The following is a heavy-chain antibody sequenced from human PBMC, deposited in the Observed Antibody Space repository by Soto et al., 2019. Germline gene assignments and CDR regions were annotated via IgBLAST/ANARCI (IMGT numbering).Heavy chain of an antibody. V-gene: IGHV4-34*01. CDR3: ARGGIRVDTLMPTGWMDV. CDR2: INHSGST. J-gene: IGHJ6*02. D-gene: IGHD5-18*01. CDR1: GGSFSGYY. Sequence: SETLSLTCAVYGGSFSGYYWSWIRQPPGKGLEWIGEINHSGSTNYNPSLKSRVTISVDTSKNQFSLKLSSVTAADTAVYYCARGGIRVDTLMPTGWMDVWGQGTTVTVSS.